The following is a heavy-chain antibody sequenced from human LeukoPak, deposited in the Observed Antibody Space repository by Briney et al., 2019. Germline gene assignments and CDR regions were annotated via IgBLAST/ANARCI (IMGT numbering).Heavy chain of an antibody. D-gene: IGHD4-17*01. CDR3: ANAKHLAYDDGDYVTLAGGAFDI. J-gene: IGHJ3*02. CDR2: ICWNSRVL. Sequence: GRSLRLSCAASGFTFGDYAMHWVRQAPGKGLEWVSGICWNSRVLGYADFVKGRFTISRDNAKNSLYLQMNSLRAEDTALYYCANAKHLAYDDGDYVTLAGGAFDIWGQGAMVTVSS. V-gene: IGHV3-9*01. CDR1: GFTFGDYA.